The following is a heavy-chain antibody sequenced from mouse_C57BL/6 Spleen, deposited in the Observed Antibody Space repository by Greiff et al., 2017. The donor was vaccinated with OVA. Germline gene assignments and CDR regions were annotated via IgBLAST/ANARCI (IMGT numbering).Heavy chain of an antibody. Sequence: EVQLVESGPELVKPGASVKIPCKASGYTFTDYNMDWVKQSHGKSLEWIGDINPNNGGTIYNQKFKGKATLTVDKSSSTAYMELRSLTSEDTAVYYCARGPYYYGSSYYYYAMDYWGQGTSVTVSS. D-gene: IGHD1-1*01. V-gene: IGHV1-18*01. J-gene: IGHJ4*01. CDR2: INPNNGGT. CDR3: ARGPYYYGSSYYYYAMDY. CDR1: GYTFTDYN.